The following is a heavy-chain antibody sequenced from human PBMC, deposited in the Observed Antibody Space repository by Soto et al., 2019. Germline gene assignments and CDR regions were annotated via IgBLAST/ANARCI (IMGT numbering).Heavy chain of an antibody. CDR2: INHSGST. CDR3: ARKGLLYYYYYMDV. V-gene: IGHV4-34*01. CDR1: GGSFSGYY. D-gene: IGHD3-3*01. J-gene: IGHJ6*03. Sequence: SLTCAVYGGSFSGYYWSWIRQPPGKGLEWIGEINHSGSTNYNPSLKSRVTISVDTSKNQFSLKLSSVTAADTAVYYCARKGLLYYYYYMDVWGKGTTVTVSS.